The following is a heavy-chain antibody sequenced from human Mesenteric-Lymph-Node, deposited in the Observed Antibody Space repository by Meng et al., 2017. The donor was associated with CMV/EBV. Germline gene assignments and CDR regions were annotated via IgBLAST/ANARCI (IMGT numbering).Heavy chain of an antibody. CDR2: ISGYNADT. CDR1: GYTLTRDS. Sequence: CKASGYTLTRDSFIWVRQAPGQGLEWMGWISGYNADTNYAQNLQGRVTMTTDTSTSTAYMELRSLRPDDTAVYYCARLDWPVRGECDYWGQGTLVTVSS. D-gene: IGHD3-10*01. J-gene: IGHJ4*02. CDR3: ARLDWPVRGECDY. V-gene: IGHV1-18*01.